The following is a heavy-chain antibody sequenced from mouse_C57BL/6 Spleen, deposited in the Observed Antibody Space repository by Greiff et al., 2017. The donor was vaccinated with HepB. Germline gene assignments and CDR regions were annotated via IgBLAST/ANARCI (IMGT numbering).Heavy chain of an antibody. CDR2: IDPSDSYT. Sequence: VQLQQPGAELVKPGASVKLSCKASGYTFTSYWMQWVKQRPGQGLVWIGEIDPSDSYTNYNQKFKGKATLTVETSSSTAYMQLSSLTSEDSAVYYCASLRQLRPYYYAMDYWGQGTSVTVSS. CDR3: ASLRQLRPYYYAMDY. CDR1: GYTFTSYW. J-gene: IGHJ4*01. D-gene: IGHD3-2*02. V-gene: IGHV1-50*01.